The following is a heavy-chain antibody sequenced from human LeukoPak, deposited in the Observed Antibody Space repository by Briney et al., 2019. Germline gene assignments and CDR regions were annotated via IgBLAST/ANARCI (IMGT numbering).Heavy chain of an antibody. CDR3: TREGPDSSGYSFDY. CDR1: GFTVSTNY. V-gene: IGHV3-53*01. J-gene: IGHJ4*02. D-gene: IGHD3-22*01. CDR2: IYSGGTT. Sequence: AGGSLRLSCAVSGFTVSTNYLSRVRQAPGKGLEWVSIIYSGGTTYYADSVKGRFTISRDNPKNTLYLQMNSLRAEDTAVYYCTREGPDSSGYSFDYWGRGTLVTVSS.